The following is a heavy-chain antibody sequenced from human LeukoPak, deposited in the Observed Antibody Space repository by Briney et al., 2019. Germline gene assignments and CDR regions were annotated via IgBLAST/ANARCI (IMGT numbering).Heavy chain of an antibody. CDR3: ARVDIAAAGPLDY. J-gene: IGHJ4*02. V-gene: IGHV3-53*01. Sequence: GGSLRLSCAASGFTFSDYYMSWIRQAPGKGLEWVSVIYSGGSTYYAGSVKGRFTISRDNSKNTLYLQMNSLRAEDTAVYYCARVDIAAAGPLDYWGQGTLVTVSS. D-gene: IGHD6-13*01. CDR1: GFTFSDYY. CDR2: IYSGGST.